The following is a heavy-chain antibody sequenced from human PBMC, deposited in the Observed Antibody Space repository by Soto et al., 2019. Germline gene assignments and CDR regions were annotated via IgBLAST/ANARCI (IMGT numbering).Heavy chain of an antibody. D-gene: IGHD3-9*01. CDR1: GGSISSSSYY. J-gene: IGHJ6*02. CDR2: IYYSGST. V-gene: IGHV4-39*01. Sequence: SSETLSLTCTVSGGSISSSSYYWGWIRQPPGKGLEWIGSIYYSGSTYYNPSLKSRVTISVDTSKNQFSLKLSSVTAADTAVYYCARPYYDILTYGMDVWGQGTTVT. CDR3: ARPYYDILTYGMDV.